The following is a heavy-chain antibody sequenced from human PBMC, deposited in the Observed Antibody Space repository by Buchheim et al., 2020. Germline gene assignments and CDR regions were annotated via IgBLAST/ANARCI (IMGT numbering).Heavy chain of an antibody. Sequence: QVQLVESGGGVVQPGRSLRLSCAASGFTFSSYAMHWVRQAPGKGLEWVAVISYDGSNKYYADSVKGRFTISRDNSKKTLYLQMNSLRAEDTAVYYCARDLDYGDLKRLDYWGQGTL. CDR2: ISYDGSNK. V-gene: IGHV3-30*04. D-gene: IGHD4-17*01. J-gene: IGHJ4*02. CDR1: GFTFSSYA. CDR3: ARDLDYGDLKRLDY.